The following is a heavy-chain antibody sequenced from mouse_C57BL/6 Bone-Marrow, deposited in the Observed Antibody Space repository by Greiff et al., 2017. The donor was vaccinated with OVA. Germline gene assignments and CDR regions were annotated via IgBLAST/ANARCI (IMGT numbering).Heavy chain of an antibody. CDR2: ISSGSSTI. Sequence: EVKLQESGGGLVKPGGSLKLSCAASGFTFSDYGMHWVRQAPEKGLEWVAYISSGSSTIYYADTVKGRFTISRDNAKNTLFLQMTSLRSEDTAMYYCARRDGLYYFDYWGQGTTLTVSS. J-gene: IGHJ2*01. V-gene: IGHV5-17*01. CDR1: GFTFSDYG. CDR3: ARRDGLYYFDY. D-gene: IGHD6-1*01.